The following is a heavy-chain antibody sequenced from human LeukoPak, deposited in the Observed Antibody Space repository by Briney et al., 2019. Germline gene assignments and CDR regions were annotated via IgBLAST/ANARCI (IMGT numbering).Heavy chain of an antibody. D-gene: IGHD5-24*01. CDR1: GFTFRTYS. Sequence: GGSLRLSCAASGFTFRTYSIHWVRKAPGKGLEWVTVVSADGRTQLYSDSVKGRFTVSRDNSLNTLHLQMNSLKTEDTAVYYCAREFGHNRWYFDYWGQGALVTVSS. V-gene: IGHV3-30*03. CDR2: VSADGRTQ. CDR3: AREFGHNRWYFDY. J-gene: IGHJ4*02.